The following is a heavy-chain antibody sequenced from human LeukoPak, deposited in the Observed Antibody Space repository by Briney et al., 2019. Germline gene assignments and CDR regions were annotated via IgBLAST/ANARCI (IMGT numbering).Heavy chain of an antibody. J-gene: IGHJ4*02. V-gene: IGHV4-39*01. CDR3: ASLQCGSVRPRTYYFDY. D-gene: IGHD3-10*01. CDR2: IYYSGST. CDR1: GGSISSTSYY. Sequence: SETLSLTCTVFGGSISSTSYYWGWIRQPPGKGLEWIGSIYYSGSTYYNPSLKSRVTISVDTSKNQFSLKLSSVTAADTAVFYCASLQCGSVRPRTYYFDYWGQGSLVTVSS.